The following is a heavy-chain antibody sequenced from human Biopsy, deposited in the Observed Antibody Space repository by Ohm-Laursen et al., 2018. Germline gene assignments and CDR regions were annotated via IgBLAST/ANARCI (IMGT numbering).Heavy chain of an antibody. D-gene: IGHD3-22*01. CDR3: ARDYDTSGYYYVS. CDR2: IFYRGST. J-gene: IGHJ5*02. V-gene: IGHV4-39*01. CDR1: GGSISNNNYY. Sequence: DTLSLTCTVSGGSISNNNYYWGWIRQLPGKGLEWIGSIFYRGSTHYKPSLKSRVNISVDTSKNQFSLKLNSVSAADTAVYYCARDYDTSGYYYVSWGQGTLVTVSS.